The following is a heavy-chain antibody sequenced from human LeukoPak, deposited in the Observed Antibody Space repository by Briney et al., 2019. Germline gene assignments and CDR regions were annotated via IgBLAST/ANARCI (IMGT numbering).Heavy chain of an antibody. J-gene: IGHJ4*02. Sequence: GGSLRLSCAASGFTFTSYGMSWVRQAPGKGLEWVSSISGTGGSPYYADSVKGRFTISRDNSENTVYLQMNGLRAEDTAVYYCAKPSGNYFPFDYWGQGTLVAVSS. D-gene: IGHD2/OR15-2a*01. CDR2: ISGTGGSP. CDR3: AKPSGNYFPFDY. CDR1: GFTFTSYG. V-gene: IGHV3-23*01.